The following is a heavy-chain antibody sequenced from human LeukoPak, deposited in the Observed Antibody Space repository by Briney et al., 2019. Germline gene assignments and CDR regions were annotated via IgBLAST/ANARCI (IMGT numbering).Heavy chain of an antibody. Sequence: SVKVSCKASGGTFSTYAINWVRQAPGQGLEWMGGIIPISGSPNYAQRFQGRVTITADEFTSTAYMELSSLRSEDTAVYYSTRDRGTGDFFWFDPWGQGTLVTVSS. CDR1: GGTFSTYA. CDR3: TRDRGTGDFFWFDP. CDR2: IIPISGSP. J-gene: IGHJ5*02. D-gene: IGHD1-1*01. V-gene: IGHV1-69*13.